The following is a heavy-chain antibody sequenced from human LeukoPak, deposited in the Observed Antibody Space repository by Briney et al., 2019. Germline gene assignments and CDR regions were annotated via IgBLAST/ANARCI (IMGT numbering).Heavy chain of an antibody. V-gene: IGHV3-48*01. J-gene: IGHJ4*02. CDR1: GFTFSSYS. CDR2: ISSSSSTI. CDR3: ASEACSSTSCYTGAY. D-gene: IGHD2-2*02. Sequence: GGSLRLSCAASGFTFSSYSMNWVRQAPGKGLEWVSYISSSSSTIYYADSVKGRFTISRDNAKNSLYLQMNSLRAEDTAVYYCASEACSSTSCYTGAYWGQGTLVTVSS.